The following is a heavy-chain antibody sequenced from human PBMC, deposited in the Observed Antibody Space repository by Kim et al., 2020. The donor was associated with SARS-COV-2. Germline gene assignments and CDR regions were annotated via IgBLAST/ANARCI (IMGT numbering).Heavy chain of an antibody. V-gene: IGHV3-30*04. CDR3: ARDSVLNIVATVVQGNHVFDY. CDR1: GFTFSSYA. J-gene: IGHJ4*02. CDR2: ISYDGSNK. D-gene: IGHD5-12*01. Sequence: GGSLRLSCAASGFTFSSYAMHWVRQAPGKGLEWVAVISYDGSNKYYADSVKGRFTISRDNSKNTLYLQMNSLRAEDTAVYYCARDSVLNIVATVVQGNHVFDYWGQGTLVTVSS.